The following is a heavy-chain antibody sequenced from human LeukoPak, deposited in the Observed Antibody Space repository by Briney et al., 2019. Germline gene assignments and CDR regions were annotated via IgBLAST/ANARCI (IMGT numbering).Heavy chain of an antibody. J-gene: IGHJ4*02. Sequence: PSETLSLTCTVSGGSISSYYWSWIRQPPGKGLEWIGYIYYSGSTNYNPSLKSRVTISVDTSKNQFSLKLSSVTAADTAVYYCAGQPSGSSTFDYWGQGTLVTVSS. CDR1: GGSISSYY. CDR3: AGQPSGSSTFDY. CDR2: IYYSGST. V-gene: IGHV4-59*01. D-gene: IGHD1-26*01.